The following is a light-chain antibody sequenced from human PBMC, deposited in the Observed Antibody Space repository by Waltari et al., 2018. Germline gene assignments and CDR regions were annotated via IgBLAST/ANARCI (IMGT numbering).Light chain of an antibody. Sequence: DIQMTQSPSSLSASVGDRFTITCRASQGISNYLAWYQQKPGTVPKLLIYTASTLQSGVPSRFSGSGSATDFTLTISSLQPEDVATYYCQKYDSAPFAFGPGTRVDIK. CDR2: TAS. V-gene: IGKV1-27*01. CDR1: QGISNY. CDR3: QKYDSAPFA. J-gene: IGKJ3*01.